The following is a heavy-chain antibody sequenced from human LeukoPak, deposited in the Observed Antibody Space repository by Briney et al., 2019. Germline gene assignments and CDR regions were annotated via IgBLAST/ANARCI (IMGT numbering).Heavy chain of an antibody. D-gene: IGHD1-26*01. J-gene: IGHJ4*02. CDR1: GDSISSYY. V-gene: IGHV4-4*07. CDR3: AAFLSGTYWYFDY. Sequence: SETLSLTCTVSGDSISSYYWSWIRQPAEKGLEWIAHIYTSGSTNYYTSGSTDYNPSLKSRVTISLDRSKNQFSLKLSSVTAADTAVYYCAAFLSGTYWYFDYWGQGALVTVSS. CDR2: IYTSGST.